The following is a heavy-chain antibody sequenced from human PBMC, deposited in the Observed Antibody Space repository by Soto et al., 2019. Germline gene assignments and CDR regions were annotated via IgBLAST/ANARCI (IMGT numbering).Heavy chain of an antibody. CDR1: GDTFNSHS. CDR2: IIPCIGTE. Sequence: QVQLVQSGAEVKKPGSSVKVSCKASGDTFNSHSFTWVRQAPGQGLEWMGRIIPCIGTESHAQKFKDRITMSADTYPGAVYLALHSRRPNDTAMYYCATAASTFGAASDYWGKGTLVTVSS. D-gene: IGHD3-3*01. CDR3: ATAASTFGAASDY. J-gene: IGHJ4*02. V-gene: IGHV1-69*08.